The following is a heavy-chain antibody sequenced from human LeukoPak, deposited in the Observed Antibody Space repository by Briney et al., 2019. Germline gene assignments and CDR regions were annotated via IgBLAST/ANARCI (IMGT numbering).Heavy chain of an antibody. V-gene: IGHV4-4*07. Sequence: SETLSLTCTVSGGSISSYYWSWIRQPAGEGLEWIGRIYTSGSTNYNPSLKSRATMSVDTSKNQFSLKLSSVTAADTAVYYCERVAYYDFWSGYYFDYWGQGTLVTVSS. J-gene: IGHJ4*02. CDR1: GGSISSYY. D-gene: IGHD3-3*01. CDR2: IYTSGST. CDR3: ERVAYYDFWSGYYFDY.